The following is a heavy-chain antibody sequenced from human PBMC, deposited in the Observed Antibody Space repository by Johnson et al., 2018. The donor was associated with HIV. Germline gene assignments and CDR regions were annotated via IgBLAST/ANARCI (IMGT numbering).Heavy chain of an antibody. Sequence: QVQLVESGGGVVQPGRSLRLSCAASGFTFSSYAMHWVRQAPGKGLEWVAVISYDGSNKYDADSVKGRFTISRDNSKNTLYLQKNSLRAEDTAVYYCAKDRGAARAFDAFDIWGQGTMVTVSS. CDR2: ISYDGSNK. J-gene: IGHJ3*02. D-gene: IGHD6-6*01. V-gene: IGHV3-30*04. CDR1: GFTFSSYA. CDR3: AKDRGAARAFDAFDI.